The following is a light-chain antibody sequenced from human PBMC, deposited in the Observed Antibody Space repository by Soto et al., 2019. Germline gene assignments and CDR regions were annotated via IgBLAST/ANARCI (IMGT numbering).Light chain of an antibody. CDR2: GAS. J-gene: IGKJ1*01. V-gene: IGKV3-20*01. CDR1: QSISDT. Sequence: EIVRTQSPATLSASPWGRATLSCRASQSISDTLAWYQQKPGQAPRLLIYGASRRATGFPARFSGSGSGTDFTLTISRLEPEDFAVYYCQQYGSSPQTFGQGTKVDIK. CDR3: QQYGSSPQT.